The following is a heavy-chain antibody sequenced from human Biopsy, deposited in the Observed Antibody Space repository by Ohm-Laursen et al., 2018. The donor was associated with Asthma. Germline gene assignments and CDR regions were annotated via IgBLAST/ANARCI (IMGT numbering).Heavy chain of an antibody. D-gene: IGHD1-26*01. J-gene: IGHJ4*02. V-gene: IGHV2-5*02. CDR1: GFSLSTSGGG. Sequence: TQILTLTGTFSGFSLSTSGGGVGWIRQPPGKALEWLGNIYWDDDKRYSPSLQSRLTITRDTPKDQVVLTMTNMGPVDTGTYYCVHTLVGLKAFDFWGQGTLVTVSS. CDR3: VHTLVGLKAFDF. CDR2: IYWDDDK.